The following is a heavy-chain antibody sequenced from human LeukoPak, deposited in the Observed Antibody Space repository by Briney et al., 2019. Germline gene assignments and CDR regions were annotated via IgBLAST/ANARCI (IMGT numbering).Heavy chain of an antibody. Sequence: AXGXTXXXYSMNWVRQAPGKGLEWVSYISSSSSTIYYADSVKGRFTISRDNAKNSLYLQMNSLRAEDTAVYYCARGDDYGDYGGQGTLVTVSS. J-gene: IGHJ4*02. CDR1: GXTXXXYS. CDR3: ARGDDYGDY. CDR2: ISSSSSTI. V-gene: IGHV3-48*01.